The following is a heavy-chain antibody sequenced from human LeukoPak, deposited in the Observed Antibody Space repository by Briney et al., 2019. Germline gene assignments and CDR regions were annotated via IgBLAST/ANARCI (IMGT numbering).Heavy chain of an antibody. Sequence: PSETLSLTCTVSGGSISSYYWSWIRQPPGKGLELIGYINYSGSTNYNPSLKSRVNMSVDTSKNQLSLKLSSVTAADTAVYYCARRRYYDSSGCFDYWGQGTLVTVSS. CDR2: INYSGST. V-gene: IGHV4-59*08. D-gene: IGHD3-22*01. CDR1: GGSISSYY. CDR3: ARRRYYDSSGCFDY. J-gene: IGHJ4*02.